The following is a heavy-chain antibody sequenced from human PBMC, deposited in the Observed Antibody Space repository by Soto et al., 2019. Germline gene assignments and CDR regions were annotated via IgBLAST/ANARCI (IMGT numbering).Heavy chain of an antibody. Sequence: SETLSLTCTFSGGSISSGDYSWSWIRQPPGKGLEWIGYIYHSGSTYYNPSLKSRVTISVDRSKNQSSLKLSSVTAADTAVYYCARGPPLGYWGQGTLVTVSS. J-gene: IGHJ4*02. CDR3: ARGPPLGY. CDR2: IYHSGST. CDR1: GGSISSGDYS. V-gene: IGHV4-30-2*01.